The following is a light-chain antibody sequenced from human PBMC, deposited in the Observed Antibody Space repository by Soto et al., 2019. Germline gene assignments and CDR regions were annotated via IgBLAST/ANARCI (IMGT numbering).Light chain of an antibody. J-gene: IGKJ5*01. CDR1: EDINSR. CDR2: AAF. Sequence: DIQMTQSPSSVSASVGDRVTISCRACEDINSRLAWHQHKPGNAPKLLIYAAFILQSGVETTFSGNESATDISHSISCLQPEDFASYNCEQAARFPMNFGQGTRLEIK. CDR3: EQAARFPMN. V-gene: IGKV1-12*01.